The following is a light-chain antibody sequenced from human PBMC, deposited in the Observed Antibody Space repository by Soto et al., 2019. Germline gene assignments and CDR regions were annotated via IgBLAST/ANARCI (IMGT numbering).Light chain of an antibody. CDR3: QQSFSIPRP. CDR2: AAS. Sequence: DIQMTQSPSSLSASVGDRVTITCRASQSISRNLNWYQLKPGKAPKVLIYAASSLTSGVPSRFSGSGSGTDFTLSISSLQPEDFATYYCQQSFSIPRPFGQGTKVEIK. J-gene: IGKJ1*01. V-gene: IGKV1-39*01. CDR1: QSISRN.